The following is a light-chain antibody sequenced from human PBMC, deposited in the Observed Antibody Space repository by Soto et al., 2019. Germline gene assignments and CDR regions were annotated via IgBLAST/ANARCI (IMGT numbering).Light chain of an antibody. CDR2: GAS. V-gene: IGKV3-15*01. CDR3: QQYNNWWT. CDR1: QGIGSH. J-gene: IGKJ1*01. Sequence: TQSPSSLSASVGDRVTITCRASQGIGSHLAWYQQQPGQAPRLVIYGASTRATGIPARFSGSGSGTEFTLTISSLEFGDSAVYYCQQYNNWWTFGQGTKVEIK.